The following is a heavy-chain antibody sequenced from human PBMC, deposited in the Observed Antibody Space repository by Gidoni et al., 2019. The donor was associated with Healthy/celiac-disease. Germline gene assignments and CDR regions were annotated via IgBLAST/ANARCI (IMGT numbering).Heavy chain of an antibody. J-gene: IGHJ6*02. V-gene: IGHV3-21*01. D-gene: IGHD2-2*01. CDR2: ISSSSSYI. CDR1: GFTCSSYR. CDR3: ARGDTGIVVVPAAPGYYYYGMDV. Sequence: EVQLVESGGGLVKPGGSLRLSCAASGFTCSSYRMNWVRQAPGKGLEGVSSISSSSSYIYYADSVKCRFTISRDNAKNSLYLQMNSLRAEDTAVYYCARGDTGIVVVPAAPGYYYYGMDVWGQGTTVTVSS.